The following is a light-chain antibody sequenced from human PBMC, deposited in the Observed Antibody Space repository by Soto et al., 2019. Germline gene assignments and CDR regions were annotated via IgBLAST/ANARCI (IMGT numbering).Light chain of an antibody. CDR1: SSEVGGYNY. CDR2: DVS. J-gene: IGLJ1*01. Sequence: QSVLTQPASVSGSPGRSITISCTGTSSEVGGYNYVSWYQQHPGKAPKLMIYDVSHRPSGVSDRFSGSKSGNTASLTISGLQAEYEADYYCSSYTSRRTAFYVFGTGTKVTVL. CDR3: SSYTSRRTAFYV. V-gene: IGLV2-14*01.